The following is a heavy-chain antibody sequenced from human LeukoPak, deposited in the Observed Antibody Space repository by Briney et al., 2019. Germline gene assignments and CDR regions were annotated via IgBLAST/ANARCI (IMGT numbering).Heavy chain of an antibody. J-gene: IGHJ6*03. V-gene: IGHV3-7*01. D-gene: IGHD3-10*01. CDR2: IKQDGSEK. Sequence: PGGSLRLSCAASGFTFSSYWMSWVRQAPGKGLEWVANIKQDGSEKYYVDSVKGRFTISRDNAKNSLYLQMNSLRAEDTAVYYCARVGGSYYSYYYYYYMDVWGKGTTVTISS. CDR1: GFTFSSYW. CDR3: ARVGGSYYSYYYYYYMDV.